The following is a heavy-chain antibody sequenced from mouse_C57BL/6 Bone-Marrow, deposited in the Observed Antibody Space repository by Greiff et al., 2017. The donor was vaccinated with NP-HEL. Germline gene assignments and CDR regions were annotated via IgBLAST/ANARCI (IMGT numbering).Heavy chain of an antibody. CDR3: ARGGIYYDYAWFAY. CDR1: GYAFTNYL. V-gene: IGHV1-54*01. CDR2: INPGSGGT. D-gene: IGHD2-4*01. Sequence: QVQLQQSGAELVRPGTSVKVSCKASGYAFTNYLIEWVKQRPGQGLEWIGVINPGSGGTNYNEKFKGKATLTADKSSSTAYMQLSSLTSDDSAVYFCARGGIYYDYAWFAYWGQGTLVTVSA. J-gene: IGHJ3*01.